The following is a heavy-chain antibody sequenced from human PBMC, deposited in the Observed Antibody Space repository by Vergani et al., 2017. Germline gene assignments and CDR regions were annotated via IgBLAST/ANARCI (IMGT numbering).Heavy chain of an antibody. CDR3: ARDGGVAVTPPLL. D-gene: IGHD4-11*01. CDR1: GGSISSYY. CDR2: IYYSGST. Sequence: QVQLQESGPGLVKPSETLSLTCTVSGGSISSYYWSWIRQPPGKGLEWIGYIYYSGSTNYNPSLKSRVTISVDTSKNQFSLKLSSVTAADTAVYYCARDGGVAVTPPLLWGQGTLVTVSS. V-gene: IGHV4-59*01. J-gene: IGHJ4*02.